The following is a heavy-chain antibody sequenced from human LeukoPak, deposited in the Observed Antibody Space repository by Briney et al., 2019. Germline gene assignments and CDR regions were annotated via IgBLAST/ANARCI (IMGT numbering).Heavy chain of an antibody. CDR2: ISAYNGNT. V-gene: IGHV1-18*01. D-gene: IGHD6-13*01. Sequence: ASVKVSCKASGYTLINYGISWVRQAPGQGLEWMGWISAYNGNTNYAQKLQGRVTMTTDTSTSTAYTELRSLRSDDTAVYYCARDQSSSWYVWHYWGQGTLVTVSS. CDR3: ARDQSSSWYVWHY. CDR1: GYTLINYG. J-gene: IGHJ4*02.